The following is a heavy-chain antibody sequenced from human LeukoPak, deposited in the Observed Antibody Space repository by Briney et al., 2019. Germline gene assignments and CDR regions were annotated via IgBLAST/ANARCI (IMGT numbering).Heavy chain of an antibody. Sequence: GGSLRLSCAASGFTFSSYAMSWVRQAPGKGLEWVSAISGSGGSTYYADSVKGRFTISRDNSKNTLYLQMNSLRAEDTAVYYCTRAGYYNSAGGSGFDPWGQGTLVTVSS. V-gene: IGHV3-23*01. CDR3: TRAGYYNSAGGSGFDP. D-gene: IGHD3-22*01. CDR1: GFTFSSYA. J-gene: IGHJ5*02. CDR2: ISGSGGST.